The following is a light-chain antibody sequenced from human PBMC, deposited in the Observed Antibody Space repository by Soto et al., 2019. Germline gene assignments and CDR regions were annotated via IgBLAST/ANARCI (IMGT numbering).Light chain of an antibody. Sequence: QPVLTQSPSASASLGASVKLTCTLSSGYSSSAIAWHQQQPEKGPRFLMKLNSDGRHSKGDGIPDRFSGSSSGTERYLTISSLQSEDEADYYCQTWGTGIQVFGGGTKVTVL. J-gene: IGLJ2*01. CDR2: LNSDGRH. CDR3: QTWGTGIQV. CDR1: SGYSSSA. V-gene: IGLV4-69*01.